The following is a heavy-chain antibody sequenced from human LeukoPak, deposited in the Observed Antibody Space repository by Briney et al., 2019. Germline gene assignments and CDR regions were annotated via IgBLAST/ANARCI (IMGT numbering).Heavy chain of an antibody. J-gene: IGHJ4*02. Sequence: GGSLRLSCAASGFTFSSYAMSWVRQAPGKGLEWVSAISGSGGSTYYADSVKGRFTISRDNSKNTLYLQMNSLRAEDTAVYYCAKDRAYYYGSGSSRYYFDYWGQGTLVTVSS. CDR1: GFTFSSYA. V-gene: IGHV3-23*01. D-gene: IGHD3-10*01. CDR2: ISGSGGST. CDR3: AKDRAYYYGSGSSRYYFDY.